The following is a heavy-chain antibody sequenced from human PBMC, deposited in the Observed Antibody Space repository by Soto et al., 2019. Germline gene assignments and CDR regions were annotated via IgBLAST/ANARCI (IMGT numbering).Heavy chain of an antibody. CDR1: GFTFSSYW. D-gene: IGHD3-3*01. Sequence: GGSLRLSCAASGFTFSSYWMSWVRQAPGKGLGWVANIKQDGSEKYYVDSVKGRFTISRDNAKNSLYLQMNSLRAEDTAVYYGAREPRGQRGIGLDYWGQGTLVTVSS. CDR2: IKQDGSEK. V-gene: IGHV3-7*03. J-gene: IGHJ4*02. CDR3: AREPRGQRGIGLDY.